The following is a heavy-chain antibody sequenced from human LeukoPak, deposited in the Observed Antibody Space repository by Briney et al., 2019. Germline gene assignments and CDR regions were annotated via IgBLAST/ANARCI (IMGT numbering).Heavy chain of an antibody. J-gene: IGHJ2*01. Sequence: GRSLRLSCAPPGYTFRHHSMHCGRQAPGKGLEWVADILRDGGNRFYAGPVKGRFTISRDNFRNTLFLQIKSLRDEDTAMYIFARDTQGEFDDGNSLRYWGDGTLVTVSS. CDR2: ILRDGGNR. D-gene: IGHD4-11*01. CDR1: GYTFRHHS. CDR3: ARDTQGEFDDGNSLRY. V-gene: IGHV3-33*01.